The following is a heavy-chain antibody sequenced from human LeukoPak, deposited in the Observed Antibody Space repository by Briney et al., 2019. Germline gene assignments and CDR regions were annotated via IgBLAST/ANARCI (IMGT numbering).Heavy chain of an antibody. CDR3: TRDRRIRGVIVFDP. J-gene: IGHJ5*02. D-gene: IGHD3-10*01. CDR2: INPDSGMA. Sequence: ASVKVSCKATGYTFTTYDISWVRQTTGQGLEWMGWINPDSGMAESAPKFQGRVTITRNTSINTAYMEMTSLTLEDTAVYYCTRDRRIRGVIVFDPWGQGTQVIVSS. CDR1: GYTFTTYD. V-gene: IGHV1-8*03.